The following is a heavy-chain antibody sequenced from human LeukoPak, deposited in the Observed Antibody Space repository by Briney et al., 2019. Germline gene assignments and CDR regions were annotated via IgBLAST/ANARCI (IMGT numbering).Heavy chain of an antibody. D-gene: IGHD1-26*01. Sequence: GGSLRLSCAASGFTFSNYGMHWVRQAPGKGLEWLGLISFDGNKQNYPASVKGRFTISRDNSKNTLYLQMNSLRPEDTALYYCARESHEGATRAYNWFDPWGQGTLVTVSS. J-gene: IGHJ5*02. CDR3: ARESHEGATRAYNWFDP. V-gene: IGHV3-30*03. CDR2: ISFDGNKQ. CDR1: GFTFSNYG.